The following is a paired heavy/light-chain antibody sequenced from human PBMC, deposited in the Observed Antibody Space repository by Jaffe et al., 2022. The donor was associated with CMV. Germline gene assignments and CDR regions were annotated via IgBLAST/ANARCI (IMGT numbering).Heavy chain of an antibody. D-gene: IGHD1-7*01. CDR1: GFTLRNYD. V-gene: IGHV3-23*01. J-gene: IGHJ5*02. Sequence: EVQLLESGGGFIQPGGSLTLSCVASGFTLRNYDMSWVRQAPGKGLEWLSSIIGSDDTTYYADSVKGRFTISRDDSKNTLYLQMNSLRAEDTAVYYCARGSGTPDSWGQGTLVTVSS. CDR3: ARGSGTPDS. CDR2: IIGSDDTT.
Light chain of an antibody. Sequence: DIVLTQSPATLSLSPGERATLSCRASQSVSNYLAWYQQKPGQAPRLLIYDASNRATGIPARFSGSGSGTDFTLTISSLEPADFAIYYCQQRSHWPRTFGPGTKVDIK. J-gene: IGKJ3*01. CDR1: QSVSNY. CDR3: QQRSHWPRT. CDR2: DAS. V-gene: IGKV3-11*01.